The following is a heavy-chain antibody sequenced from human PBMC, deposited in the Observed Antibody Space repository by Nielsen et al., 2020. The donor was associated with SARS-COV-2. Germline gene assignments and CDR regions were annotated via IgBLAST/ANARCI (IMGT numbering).Heavy chain of an antibody. CDR2: ISWNSGSI. CDR1: GFTFDDYA. CDR3: AKVDLDSYYYYGMDV. J-gene: IGHJ6*02. V-gene: IGHV3-9*01. D-gene: IGHD3-22*01. Sequence: SLKISCAASGFTFDDYAMHWVRQAPGKGLEWVSGISWNSGSIGYADSVKGRFTISRDNAKNSLYLQMNSLRAEDTALYYCAKVDLDSYYYYGMDVWGQGTTVTVSS.